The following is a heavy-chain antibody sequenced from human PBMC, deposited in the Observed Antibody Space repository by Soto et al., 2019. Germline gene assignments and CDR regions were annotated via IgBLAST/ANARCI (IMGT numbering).Heavy chain of an antibody. CDR1: GFTFSNVW. CDR2: IKSRTENETT. V-gene: IGHV3-15*01. Sequence: GGSLRLSCAASGFTFSNVWLSWVRQGPGKGLEWLGRIKSRTENETTDYASPARGRFIISRDDSKNMLYLQLNSLKSEDTGVYYCAKERFVYDFGIVPAATLIGMAVWGQGTTVTVSS. D-gene: IGHD2-2*01. J-gene: IGHJ6*02. CDR3: AKERFVYDFGIVPAATLIGMAV.